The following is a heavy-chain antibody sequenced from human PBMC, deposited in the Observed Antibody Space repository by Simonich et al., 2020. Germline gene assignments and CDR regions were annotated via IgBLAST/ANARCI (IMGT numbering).Heavy chain of an antibody. V-gene: IGHV1-2*02. CDR2: INPKRWGT. Sequence: QVKLVQSGSEVKKTGDSVKVSCKASGYTFTGYYMPWVLQTPGHGLEWKGLINPKRWGTKYAQKFQGRVTMTRDTSISTADMELSRLRSDDTAVYYCARDLLVNWNYAFDIWGQGTMVTVSS. CDR1: GYTFTGYY. J-gene: IGHJ3*02. D-gene: IGHD1-7*01. CDR3: ARDLLVNWNYAFDI.